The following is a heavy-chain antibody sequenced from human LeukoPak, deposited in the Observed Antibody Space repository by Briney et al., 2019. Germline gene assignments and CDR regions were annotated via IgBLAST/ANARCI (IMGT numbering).Heavy chain of an antibody. D-gene: IGHD6-6*01. J-gene: IGHJ4*02. V-gene: IGHV3-23*01. CDR2: ISGSGGST. CDR3: AKAGYSTSSSFDY. CDR1: GFTFSRYA. Sequence: GSLGLSCAASGFTFSRYAMSWVRQAPGKGLEWVSSISGSGGSTYYADSVKGRFTISRDNSKNTLYLQVNSLRAEDTAVYYCAKAGYSTSSSFDYWGQGTLVTVSS.